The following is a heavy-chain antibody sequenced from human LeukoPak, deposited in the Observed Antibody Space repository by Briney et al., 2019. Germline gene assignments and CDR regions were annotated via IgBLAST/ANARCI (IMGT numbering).Heavy chain of an antibody. D-gene: IGHD5-18*01. CDR2: INHSGST. CDR1: GGSFSGYY. J-gene: IGHJ4*02. CDR3: ARGGVLSRIQLWLGFGY. V-gene: IGHV4-34*01. Sequence: SETLSLTCAVYGGSFSGYYWSWIRQPPGKGLEWIGEINHSGSTNYNPSLKSRVTISVDTSKNQFSLKLSSVTAADTAVYYCARGGVLSRIQLWLGFGYWGQGTLVTVSS.